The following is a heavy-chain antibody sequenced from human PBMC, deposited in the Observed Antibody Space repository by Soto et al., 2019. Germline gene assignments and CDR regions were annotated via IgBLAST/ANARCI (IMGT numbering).Heavy chain of an antibody. V-gene: IGHV1-8*01. CDR2: MNPNSGNT. CDR3: ARSLKRMRWFDP. CDR1: GYTFTSYD. Sequence: ASVKVSCKASGYTFTSYDINWVRQATGQGLEWMGWMNPNSGNTGYAQKFQGRVTMTRNTSISTAYMELSSLRSEDTAVYYCARSLKRMRWFDPWGQGTLVTVSS. J-gene: IGHJ5*02.